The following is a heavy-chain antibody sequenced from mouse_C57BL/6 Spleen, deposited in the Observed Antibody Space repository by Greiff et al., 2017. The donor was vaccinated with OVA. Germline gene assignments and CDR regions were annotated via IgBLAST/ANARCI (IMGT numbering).Heavy chain of an antibody. D-gene: IGHD1-1*01. V-gene: IGHV2-5*01. Sequence: VQLQESGPGLVQPSQSLSITCTVSGFSLTSYGVHWVRQSPGKGLEWLGVIWRGGSTDYNAAFMSRLSITKDNAKSQVFFKMNSLQADDTTIYYCAGGSSWYFDVWGTGTTVTVSS. J-gene: IGHJ1*03. CDR2: IWRGGST. CDR3: AGGSSWYFDV. CDR1: GFSLTSYG.